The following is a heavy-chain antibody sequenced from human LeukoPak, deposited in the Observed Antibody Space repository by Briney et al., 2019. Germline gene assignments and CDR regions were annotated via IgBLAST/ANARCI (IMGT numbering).Heavy chain of an antibody. CDR3: ARGVWAPFDS. CDR2: IKQDGSEK. D-gene: IGHD7-27*01. Sequence: GGSLRLSCAASGFSLSNYWMNWVRQAPGKGLEWVANIKQDGSEKNYVDSVKGRFSISRDNAKNSLILQMNSLRDGDTAVYYCARGVWAPFDSWGQGTLVSVSS. J-gene: IGHJ4*02. V-gene: IGHV3-7*01. CDR1: GFSLSNYW.